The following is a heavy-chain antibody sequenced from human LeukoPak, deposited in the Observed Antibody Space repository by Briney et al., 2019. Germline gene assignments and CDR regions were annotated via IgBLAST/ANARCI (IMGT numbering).Heavy chain of an antibody. V-gene: IGHV3-23*01. Sequence: PGGSLRLSCAASGFTFSSYAMSWVRQAPGKGLEWVSAISGSGGSTYYADSVKGRFAISRDISKNTLYLQMNSLTAEDTAVYYCAKGRRGDVFDYWGQGTLVTVSS. CDR2: ISGSGGST. CDR3: AKGRRGDVFDY. CDR1: GFTFSSYA. D-gene: IGHD3-16*01. J-gene: IGHJ4*02.